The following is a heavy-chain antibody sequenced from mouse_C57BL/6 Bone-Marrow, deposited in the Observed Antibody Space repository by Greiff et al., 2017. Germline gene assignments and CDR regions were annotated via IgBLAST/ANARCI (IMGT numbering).Heavy chain of an antibody. CDR3: ARSGYYGSSYSWFAY. CDR2: IDPSDSYT. D-gene: IGHD1-1*01. J-gene: IGHJ3*01. CDR1: GYTFTSYW. Sequence: QVQLQQSGAELVKPGASVKLSCKASGYTFTSYWMQWVKQRPGQGLEWIGEIDPSDSYTNYNQKFKGKATLTVDTSFSTAYMQLSSLTSEDSAVYYCARSGYYGSSYSWFAYWGQGTLVTVSA. V-gene: IGHV1-50*01.